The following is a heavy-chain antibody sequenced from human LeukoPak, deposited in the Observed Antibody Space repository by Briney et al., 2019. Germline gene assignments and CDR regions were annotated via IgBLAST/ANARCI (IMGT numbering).Heavy chain of an antibody. Sequence: PGGSLRLSCAASAFTFSSYGMHWVRQAPGKGLEWVAFIRYDGSNKYYADSVKGRFTISRDNSKNTLYLQMNSLRAEDTAVYYCAKDRQQLVRFDYWGQGTLVTVSS. V-gene: IGHV3-30*02. D-gene: IGHD6-13*01. J-gene: IGHJ4*02. CDR1: AFTFSSYG. CDR2: IRYDGSNK. CDR3: AKDRQQLVRFDY.